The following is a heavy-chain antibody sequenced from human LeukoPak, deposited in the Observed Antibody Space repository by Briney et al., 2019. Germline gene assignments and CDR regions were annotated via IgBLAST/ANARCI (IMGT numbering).Heavy chain of an antibody. CDR3: ARQRLGGFDY. Sequence: QASQTLSLTCAVSGGSISSGGSSWSWIRQPPGKGLEWIGNIYHSGSTYHNPSLKSRVTISVDRSKNQFSLKLRSVTAADAAVYYCARQRLGGFDYWGQGTLVTVSS. D-gene: IGHD6-25*01. CDR1: GGSISSGGSS. V-gene: IGHV4-30-2*01. CDR2: IYHSGST. J-gene: IGHJ4*02.